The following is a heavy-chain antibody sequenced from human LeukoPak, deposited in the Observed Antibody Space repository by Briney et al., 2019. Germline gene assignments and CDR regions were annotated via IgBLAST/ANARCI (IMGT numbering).Heavy chain of an antibody. V-gene: IGHV1-69*04. Sequence: SVKVSCKASGGTFSSYAISWVRQAPGQGLEWMGRIIPILGIANYAQKFQCRVTIAADKSTSTAYMELSSLRSEDTAVYYCARGDSSSWYYFDYWGQGTLVTVSS. CDR1: GGTFSSYA. CDR3: ARGDSSSWYYFDY. D-gene: IGHD6-13*01. CDR2: IIPILGIA. J-gene: IGHJ4*02.